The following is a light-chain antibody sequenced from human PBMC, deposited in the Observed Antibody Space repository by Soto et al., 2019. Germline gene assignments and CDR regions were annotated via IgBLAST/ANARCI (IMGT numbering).Light chain of an antibody. CDR2: EVS. CDR3: ISYTSSSTWV. V-gene: IGLV2-14*01. J-gene: IGLJ3*02. Sequence: QSALTQPASVSGSPGQSITISCTGTSSDVGGYNYVSWYQQHPGKAPKLMIYEVSNRPSGVSDRFSGSRSGNTASPTISGLQAEDESDYYCISYTSSSTWVFGGGTKVTVL. CDR1: SSDVGGYNY.